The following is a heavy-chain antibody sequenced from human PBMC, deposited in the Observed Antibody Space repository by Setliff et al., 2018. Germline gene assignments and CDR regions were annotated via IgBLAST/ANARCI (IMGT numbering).Heavy chain of an antibody. Sequence: GESLTISCKGSGYSFTSYWISWVRQMPGKGLEWMGRIDPSDSYTNYSPSFQGHVTIPGDKSISTAYLQWSSLKASDTAMYCCARIRRDIVVVVGATPDYYDYMDVWGKGTTVTVSS. J-gene: IGHJ6*03. CDR3: ARIRRDIVVVVGATPDYYDYMDV. CDR2: IDPSDSYT. D-gene: IGHD2-15*01. V-gene: IGHV5-10-1*01. CDR1: GYSFTSYW.